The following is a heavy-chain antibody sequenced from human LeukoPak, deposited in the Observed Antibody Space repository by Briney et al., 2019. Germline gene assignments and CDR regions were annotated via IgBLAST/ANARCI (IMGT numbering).Heavy chain of an antibody. D-gene: IGHD1-26*01. Sequence: NLGESLKISCKGSGYNFTSYWIGWVRQLPGKGLEWMGIIYPGDSDTRYSPSFQGQVTISADKSISTAYLQWSSLKASDTAMYYCARYSGSYLITYYYYYYMDVWGKGTTVTGSS. V-gene: IGHV5-51*01. CDR2: IYPGDSDT. CDR1: GYNFTSYW. CDR3: ARYSGSYLITYYYYYYMDV. J-gene: IGHJ6*03.